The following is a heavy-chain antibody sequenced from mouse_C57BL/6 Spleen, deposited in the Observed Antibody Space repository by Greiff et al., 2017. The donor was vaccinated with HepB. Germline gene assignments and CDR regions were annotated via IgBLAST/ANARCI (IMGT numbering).Heavy chain of an antibody. CDR2: IYPGSGST. CDR3: ARSNEPHAMDY. V-gene: IGHV1-55*01. CDR1: GYTFTSYW. J-gene: IGHJ4*01. Sequence: VKLQQPGAELVKPGASVKMSCKASGYTFTSYWITWVKQRPGQGLEWIGDIYPGSGSTNYNEKFKSKATLTVDTSSSTAYMQLSSLTSEDSAVYYCARSNEPHAMDYWGQGTSVTVSS.